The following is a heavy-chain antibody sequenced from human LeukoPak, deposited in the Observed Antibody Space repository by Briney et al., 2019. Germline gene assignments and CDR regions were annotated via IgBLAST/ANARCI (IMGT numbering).Heavy chain of an antibody. CDR1: GFTFSTYA. D-gene: IGHD3-9*01. CDR2: ISYDGINK. J-gene: IGHJ5*02. V-gene: IGHV3-30*04. CDR3: VRDFELGRFGP. Sequence: GGSLRLSCAASGFTFSTYAMHWVRQAQGKGLEWAAVISYDGINKYYADSVKGRFTISRDDLKNSLFLQMNSLRTDDTAVYYCVRDFELGRFGPWGQGTLVIVSS.